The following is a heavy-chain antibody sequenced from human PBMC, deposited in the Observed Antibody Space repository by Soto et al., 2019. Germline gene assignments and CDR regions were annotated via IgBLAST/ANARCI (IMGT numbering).Heavy chain of an antibody. CDR2: IFWDDDY. Sequence: GLDLEWLALIFWDDDYRYSPSLKTRLTITKDTSKNRVVLTMTNMDPVDTATYYCAHSQWLKYNWFDPWGQGTLVTVSS. J-gene: IGHJ5*02. V-gene: IGHV2-5*02. CDR3: AHSQWLKYNWFDP. D-gene: IGHD6-19*01.